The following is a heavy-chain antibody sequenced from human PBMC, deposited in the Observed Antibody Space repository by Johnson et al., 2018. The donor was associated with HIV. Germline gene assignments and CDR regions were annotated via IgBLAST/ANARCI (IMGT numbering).Heavy chain of an antibody. D-gene: IGHD1-26*01. CDR3: AKDPADSGSYLGDAFDI. Sequence: VQLVESGGGVVQPGRSLRLSCAASGFTFSSYAMHWVRQAPGKGLEWVSAISGSGDSTNYADSVKGRFTVSRDNSKNTLYLQMNTLRAEDTAVYYCAKDPADSGSYLGDAFDIWGQGTMVTVSS. V-gene: IGHV3-23*04. CDR1: GFTFSSYA. CDR2: ISGSGDST. J-gene: IGHJ3*02.